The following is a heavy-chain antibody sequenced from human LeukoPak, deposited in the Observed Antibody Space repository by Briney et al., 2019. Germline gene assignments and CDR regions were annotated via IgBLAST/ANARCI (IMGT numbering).Heavy chain of an antibody. V-gene: IGHV1-8*03. D-gene: IGHD3-10*01. CDR2: MSPKSAYT. CDR3: ARTPPGGLIDY. J-gene: IGHJ4*02. Sequence: GASVKVSCKASGYTFTSYDINWVRQASGQGLEWMGWMSPKSAYTGYAQKFQGRVTITRDTSISTAYMELSSLTSEDTAVYYCARTPPGGLIDYWGQGTLVTVSS. CDR1: GYTFTSYD.